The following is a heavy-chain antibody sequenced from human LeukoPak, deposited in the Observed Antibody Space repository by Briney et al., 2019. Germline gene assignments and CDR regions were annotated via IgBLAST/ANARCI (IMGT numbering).Heavy chain of an antibody. D-gene: IGHD5-12*01. CDR1: GATLNIGHA. Sequence: ASVKVSCKAFGATLNIGHAFIWARQAPGQGLQWMGRIIPFLGEVNYAQNFQGRVSFTADKSTATMYMEMKSLRLDDAAIYYCSPCGHAYDWFGPWGQGTLVTVSS. J-gene: IGHJ5*02. CDR3: SPCGHAYDWFGP. V-gene: IGHV1-69*04. CDR2: IIPFLGEV.